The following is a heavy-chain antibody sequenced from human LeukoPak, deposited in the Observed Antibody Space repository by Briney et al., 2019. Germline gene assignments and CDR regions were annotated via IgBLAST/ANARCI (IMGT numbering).Heavy chain of an antibody. Sequence: GGSLRLSCAASGFTFSSYGMNWVRQAPGKGLEWVAFIRYDGSNKYYADSVKGRFTISRDNAKNSLYLQMNSLRAEDTAVYYCARDAGVYYYGSGSNYFDFWGQGTLVTVSS. CDR1: GFTFSSYG. V-gene: IGHV3-30*02. CDR3: ARDAGVYYYGSGSNYFDF. J-gene: IGHJ4*02. D-gene: IGHD3-10*01. CDR2: IRYDGSNK.